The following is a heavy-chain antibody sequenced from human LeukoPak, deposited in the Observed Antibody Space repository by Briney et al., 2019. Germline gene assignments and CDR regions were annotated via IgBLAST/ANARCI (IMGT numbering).Heavy chain of an antibody. V-gene: IGHV4-34*01. CDR1: GGSFRGYY. D-gene: IGHD6-13*01. CDR2: INHSGST. Sequence: PSETLSLTCAVYGGSFRGYYWSWIRQPPGKGLEWIGEINHSGSTNYNPSLKSRVTISVDTSKNQFSLKLSSVTAADTAVYYCTRRNTYSSSWYEYWGQGTLVTVSS. CDR3: TRRNTYSSSWYEY. J-gene: IGHJ4*02.